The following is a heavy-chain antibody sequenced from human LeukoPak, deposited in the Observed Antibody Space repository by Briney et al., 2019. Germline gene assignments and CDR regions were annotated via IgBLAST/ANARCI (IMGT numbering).Heavy chain of an antibody. CDR1: GGTFSSYA. CDR2: IIPMIGTP. CDR3: ASHCSSTSCYADYYYMDV. J-gene: IGHJ6*03. V-gene: IGHV1-69*01. Sequence: ASVKVSCKASGGTFSSYAISWVRQAPGQGLEWMGGIIPMIGTPNYAQKFQGRVTITADESTSTAYMELSSLRSEDTAVYYCASHCSSTSCYADYYYMDVWGKGTTVTVSS. D-gene: IGHD2-2*01.